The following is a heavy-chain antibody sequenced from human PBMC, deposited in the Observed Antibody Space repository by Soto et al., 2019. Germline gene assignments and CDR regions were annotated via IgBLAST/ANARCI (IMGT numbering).Heavy chain of an antibody. V-gene: IGHV1-2*02. CDR1: GYTFTAYY. CDR3: ASLYGDHPTS. CDR2: MNPQSGGT. Sequence: QVQLVQSGAEVKKPGASVKVSCKASGYTFTAYYIHWVRQAPGQGLEWLGWMNPQSGGTKYAQKFQGRVTMTRDTSISTAYMELSRLRSDDTAVYYCASLYGDHPTSWGQGTLGTVSS. D-gene: IGHD4-17*01. J-gene: IGHJ4*02.